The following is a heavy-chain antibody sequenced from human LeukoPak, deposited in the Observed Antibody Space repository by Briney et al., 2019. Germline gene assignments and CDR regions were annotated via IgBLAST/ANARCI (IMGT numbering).Heavy chain of an antibody. CDR3: ARLLVDSSSWYIGYFDL. D-gene: IGHD6-13*01. CDR2: XXXSGST. V-gene: IGHV4-59*01. J-gene: IGHJ2*01. Sequence: PSETLSLTCTVSGGSISSYYWSWIRQPPGKGLXXXXXXXXSGSTNYNPSLKSRVTISVDTSKNQFSLKLSSVTAADTAVYYCARLLVDSSSWYIGYFDLWGRGTLVTVSS. CDR1: GGSISSYY.